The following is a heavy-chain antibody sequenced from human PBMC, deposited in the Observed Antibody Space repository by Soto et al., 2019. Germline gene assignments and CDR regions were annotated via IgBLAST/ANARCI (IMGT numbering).Heavy chain of an antibody. CDR3: WRGGSGCQAINWFES. CDR1: GGSTSNNVYF. CDR2: SNNRDDT. V-gene: IGHV4-31*03. Sequence: SETLSLTCTVSGGSTSNNVYFWSWIRQHPVNGLEWIGSSNNRDDTYYNPSLKSRVTISLYTSKNQFTLRLISVTAADTALYFSWRGGSGCQAINWFESWCQEALVTV. J-gene: IGHJ5*01. D-gene: IGHD5-12*01.